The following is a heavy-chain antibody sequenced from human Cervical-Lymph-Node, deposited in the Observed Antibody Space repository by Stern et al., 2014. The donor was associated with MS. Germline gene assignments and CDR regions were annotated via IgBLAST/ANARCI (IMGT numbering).Heavy chain of an antibody. CDR3: ARDRGSVYFYYGMDV. Sequence: VQLVESGGGVVQPGRSLRLSCAASGFTFSSYAMHWVRQAPGKGLEWVAVISYDGSNKYYADSVKGRFTISRDNSKNTLYLQMNSLRAEDTAVYYCARDRGSVYFYYGMDVWGQGTTVTVSS. CDR2: ISYDGSNK. CDR1: GFTFSSYA. V-gene: IGHV3-30-3*01. J-gene: IGHJ6*02.